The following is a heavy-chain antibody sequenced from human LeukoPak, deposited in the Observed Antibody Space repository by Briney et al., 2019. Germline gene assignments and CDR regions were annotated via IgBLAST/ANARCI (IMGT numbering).Heavy chain of an antibody. CDR3: ARDLEEMATIMGDGAFDI. V-gene: IGHV3-30*02. D-gene: IGHD5-24*01. Sequence: GGSLRLSCAASGFTFSSYGMHWVRQAPGKGLEWVAFIPYDGSNKYYADSVKGRFTISRDNSKNTLYLQMNSLRAEDTAVYYCARDLEEMATIMGDGAFDIWGQGTMVTVSS. CDR1: GFTFSSYG. J-gene: IGHJ3*02. CDR2: IPYDGSNK.